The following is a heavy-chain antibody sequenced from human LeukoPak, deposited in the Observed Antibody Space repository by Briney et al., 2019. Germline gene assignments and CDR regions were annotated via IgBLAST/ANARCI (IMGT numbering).Heavy chain of an antibody. D-gene: IGHD2-15*01. CDR1: GFTFSSYW. CDR2: IKNDGSTT. V-gene: IGHV3-74*01. J-gene: IGHJ4*02. Sequence: PGGSLRLSCAASGFTFSSYWMHWVRQPPGKGLVWVSRIKNDGSTTTYADSVKGRFTVSRDNAKNSLYLQMNSLRAEDTAVYYCARDSLCGGSCSYTDYWGQGTLVTVSS. CDR3: ARDSLCGGSCSYTDY.